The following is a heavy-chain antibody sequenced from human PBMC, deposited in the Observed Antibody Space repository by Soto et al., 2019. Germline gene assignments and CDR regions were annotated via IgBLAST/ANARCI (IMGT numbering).Heavy chain of an antibody. J-gene: IGHJ4*02. CDR2: IYYSGST. CDR3: AIVQVRPYGSRSYSSY. Sequence: PSETLSLTCTVSGGSISSSYWSWIRLSPGKGLEWIGYIYYSGSTNYNPSLKSRVIISVDMSKNQFSLKLSSVTAADTAGYYCAIVQVRPYGSRSYSSYYGEGTLFT. D-gene: IGHD3-10*01. CDR1: GGSISSSY. V-gene: IGHV4-59*01.